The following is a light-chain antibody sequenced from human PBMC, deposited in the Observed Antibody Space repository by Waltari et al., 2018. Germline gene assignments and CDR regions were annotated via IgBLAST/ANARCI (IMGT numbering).Light chain of an antibody. CDR1: ILPKNF. CDR3: YSTANNSPVV. CDR2: NDS. J-gene: IGLJ2*01. Sequence: SYELTQPSSVSVSPGQTARITCSGDILPKNFARWFQQKPGQAPLLVIYNDSERPSGIRERFSGSSSGTTVTLTISGAQIEDEADYFCYSTANNSPVVFGGGTRLTVL. V-gene: IGLV3-27*01.